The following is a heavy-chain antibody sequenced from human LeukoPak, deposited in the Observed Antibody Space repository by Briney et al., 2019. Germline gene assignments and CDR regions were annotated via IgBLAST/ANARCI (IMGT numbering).Heavy chain of an antibody. CDR1: GFTFSSYT. D-gene: IGHD6-13*01. CDR2: VSGSGGGT. Sequence: GGSLRLSCAVSGFTFSSYTMNWVRQTPGKGLEWVSLVSGSGGGTYYADSVKGRFTISRVNSKNTLYLQMNSLRAEDTAVYYCARVLTGSSSWLLDYWGQGTLVTVSS. J-gene: IGHJ4*02. V-gene: IGHV3-23*01. CDR3: ARVLTGSSSWLLDY.